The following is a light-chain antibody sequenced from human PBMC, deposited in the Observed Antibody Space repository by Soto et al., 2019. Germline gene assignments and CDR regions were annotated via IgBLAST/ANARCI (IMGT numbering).Light chain of an antibody. CDR3: QQYYTPSWT. CDR1: QSLLKSSTKHDS. CDR2: RAS. V-gene: IGKV4-1*01. J-gene: IGKJ1*01. Sequence: FVMTQSPHSLAVSLGERATSTCTPSQSLLKSSTKHDSSAWYQQKPGQPPKLLFYRASTWESGVPDRLSGSGSGTDFTLIISRVQAEDVAVYYCQQYYTPSWTFGQGTKVDIK.